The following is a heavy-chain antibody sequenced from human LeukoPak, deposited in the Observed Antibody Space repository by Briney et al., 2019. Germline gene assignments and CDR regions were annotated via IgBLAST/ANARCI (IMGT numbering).Heavy chain of an antibody. V-gene: IGHV3-30*02. J-gene: IGHJ4*02. CDR1: GFTFSSYG. CDR2: IRYDGSNK. Sequence: GGSLRLSCAASGFTFSSYGMHWVRQAPGKGLEWVAFIRYDGSNKYYADSVKGRFTISRDNSKNTLYLQMNSLRAEDTAVYYCASGLHIVVVTAILGWGQGTLVTVSS. CDR3: ASGLHIVVVTAILG. D-gene: IGHD2-21*02.